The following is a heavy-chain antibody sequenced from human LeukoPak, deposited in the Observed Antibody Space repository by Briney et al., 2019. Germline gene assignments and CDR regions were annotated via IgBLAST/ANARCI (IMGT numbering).Heavy chain of an antibody. CDR2: IKQDGSEK. J-gene: IGHJ4*02. V-gene: IGHV3-7*01. CDR3: ARVGSGSSLMFDY. Sequence: GGSLRLSCAASGFTFSSYWMSWVRQAPGKGLEWVANIKQDGSEKYYVDSVKGRFTISRDNAKNSLYLQMNSLRAEDTAVYYCARVGSGSSLMFDYWGQGTLVTVSS. CDR1: GFTFSSYW. D-gene: IGHD6-13*01.